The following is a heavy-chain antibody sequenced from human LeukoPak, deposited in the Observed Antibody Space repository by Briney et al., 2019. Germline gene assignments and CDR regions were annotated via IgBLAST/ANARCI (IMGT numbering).Heavy chain of an antibody. V-gene: IGHV3-23*01. CDR2: ISGSGENT. CDR3: AKTVSGSYSYQGGDY. D-gene: IGHD3-16*02. J-gene: IGHJ4*02. Sequence: GGSLTLSCAASGFTFSSYAMSWVRQAPGKGLEWVSAISGSGENTNYADSVKGRFTMSRDNSRNVLYLQMNSLRDEDTAKYYCAKTVSGSYSYQGGDYWGQGTLVTVSS. CDR1: GFTFSSYA.